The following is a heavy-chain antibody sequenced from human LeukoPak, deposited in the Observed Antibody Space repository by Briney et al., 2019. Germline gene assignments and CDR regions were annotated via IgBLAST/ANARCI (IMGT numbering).Heavy chain of an antibody. D-gene: IGHD1-26*01. CDR2: IYYSGST. Sequence: SETLSLTSTVSGGAISIYYCSSIRPPPRKGLQRIGYIYYSGSTNYNPSLKSRVTISVDKSKTQFSLKLSSVTAADTAVYYCARDKWEPRYAFDIWGQGTMVTVSS. V-gene: IGHV4-59*12. CDR3: ARDKWEPRYAFDI. J-gene: IGHJ3*02. CDR1: GGAISIYY.